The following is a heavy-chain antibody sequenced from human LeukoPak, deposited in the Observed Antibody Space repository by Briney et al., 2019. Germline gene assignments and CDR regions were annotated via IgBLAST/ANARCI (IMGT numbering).Heavy chain of an antibody. J-gene: IGHJ5*02. Sequence: SETLSLTCAVYGGSFSGYYWSWIRQPPGKGLEWIGEINHSGSTSYNPSLKSRVTISVDTSKNQFSLKLSSVTAADTAVYYCARDLGFRAWFDPWGQGTLVTVSS. CDR3: ARDLGFRAWFDP. V-gene: IGHV4-34*01. CDR2: INHSGST. CDR1: GGSFSGYY. D-gene: IGHD7-27*01.